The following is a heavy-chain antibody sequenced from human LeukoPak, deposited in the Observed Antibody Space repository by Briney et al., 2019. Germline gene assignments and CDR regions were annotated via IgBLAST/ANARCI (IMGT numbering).Heavy chain of an antibody. CDR2: ISSSGSTT. CDR3: AREPLSATPSNYYYGMDV. Sequence: GGSLRLSCAASGFTFSSYEMNWVRQAPGKGLEWVSYISSSGSTTYYADSLKGRFTISRDNAKNSLYLRMNSLRAEDTAVYYCAREPLSATPSNYYYGMDVWGQGTTGTASS. CDR1: GFTFSSYE. D-gene: IGHD2-15*01. J-gene: IGHJ6*02. V-gene: IGHV3-48*03.